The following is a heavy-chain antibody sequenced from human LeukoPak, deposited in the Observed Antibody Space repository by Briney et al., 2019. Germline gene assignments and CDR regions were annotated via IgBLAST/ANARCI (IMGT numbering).Heavy chain of an antibody. CDR3: ARRYSSGSNYFDY. V-gene: IGHV4-39*01. CDR2: INYSGST. Sequence: SGTLSLTCTVSGGSITSRSYYWGWIRQPPGKGLEWIGDINYSGSTYYNASLRSRVTMSVDTSRSQFSLKLTSVTAADTAVYYCARRYSSGSNYFDYWGQGTLATVSP. D-gene: IGHD2-15*01. J-gene: IGHJ4*02. CDR1: GGSITSRSYY.